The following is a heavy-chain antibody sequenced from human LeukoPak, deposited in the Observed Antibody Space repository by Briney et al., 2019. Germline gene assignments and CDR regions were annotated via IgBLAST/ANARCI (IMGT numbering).Heavy chain of an antibody. V-gene: IGHV4-39*01. CDR1: GGSISSSSYY. CDR2: IYYSGST. CDR3: ARGQDYYDSSGYYNWLDP. D-gene: IGHD3-22*01. Sequence: PSETLSLTCTVSGGSISSSSYYWGWIRQPPGKGLEWIGSIYYSGSTYYNPSLKSRVTISVDTSKNQFSLKLSSVTAADTAVYYCARGQDYYDSSGYYNWLDPWGQGTLVTVSS. J-gene: IGHJ5*02.